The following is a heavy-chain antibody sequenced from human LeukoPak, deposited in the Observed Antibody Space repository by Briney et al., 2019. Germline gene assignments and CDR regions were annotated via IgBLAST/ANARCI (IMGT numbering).Heavy chain of an antibody. D-gene: IGHD1-1*01. Sequence: GGSLRLSCAASGFSFGSYAMGWTRQAPGQGLEWVSAISGSGSHANYAESVKGRFTISRDNSKNTLYLQMRSLIAADTAVYYCGSGPVGTTVPWGQGTLVTVSS. J-gene: IGHJ5*02. CDR3: GSGPVGTTVP. CDR2: ISGSGSHA. CDR1: GFSFGSYA. V-gene: IGHV3-23*01.